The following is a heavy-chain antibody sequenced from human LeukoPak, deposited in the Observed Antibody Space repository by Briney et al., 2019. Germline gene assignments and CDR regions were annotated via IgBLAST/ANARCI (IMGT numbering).Heavy chain of an antibody. CDR1: GYTFTSYD. Sequence: ASVKVSCKASGYTFTSYDINWVRQATGQGLEWMGWMNPNSGNTGYAQRFQGRVTITRNTSISTAYMELSSLRSEDTAVYYCARGLRYYYDSDSADYWGQGTLVTVSS. V-gene: IGHV1-8*03. D-gene: IGHD3-22*01. CDR3: ARGLRYYYDSDSADY. CDR2: MNPNSGNT. J-gene: IGHJ4*02.